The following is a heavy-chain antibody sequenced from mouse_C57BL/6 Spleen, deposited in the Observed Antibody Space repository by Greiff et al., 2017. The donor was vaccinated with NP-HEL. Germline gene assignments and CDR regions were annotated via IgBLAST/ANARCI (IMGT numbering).Heavy chain of an antibody. CDR3: ARENYSNYYAMDY. Sequence: VQLQQPGPELVKPGASVKISCKASGYAFSSSWMNWVKQRPGKGLEWIGRIYPGDGDTNYNGKFKGKATLTADKSSSTAYMQLSSLTSEDSAVYFCARENYSNYYAMDYWGQGTSVTVSS. V-gene: IGHV1-82*01. CDR2: IYPGDGDT. D-gene: IGHD2-5*01. J-gene: IGHJ4*01. CDR1: GYAFSSSW.